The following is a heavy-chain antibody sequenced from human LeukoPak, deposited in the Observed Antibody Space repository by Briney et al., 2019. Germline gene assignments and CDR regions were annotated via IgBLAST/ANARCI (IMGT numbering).Heavy chain of an antibody. CDR2: IYTSGST. CDR1: GGSISSGSYY. Sequence: SQTLSLTCTVSGGSISSGSYYWSWIRQPAGTGLEWIGRIYTSGSTNYNPSLKSRVTISVDTSKNQFSLKLSSVTAADTAVYYCARSYDSWSGYYSFDYWGQGTLVTVSS. CDR3: ARSYDSWSGYYSFDY. J-gene: IGHJ4*02. V-gene: IGHV4-61*02. D-gene: IGHD3-3*01.